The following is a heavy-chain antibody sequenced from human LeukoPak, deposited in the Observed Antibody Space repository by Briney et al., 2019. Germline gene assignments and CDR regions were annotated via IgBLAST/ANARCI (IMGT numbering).Heavy chain of an antibody. CDR3: ARSTSGGYYYALDY. J-gene: IGHJ4*02. V-gene: IGHV4-59*08. CDR1: GGSISSYY. CDR2: IHYSGST. D-gene: IGHD3-22*01. Sequence: SETLSLTCTVSGGSISSYYWSWIRQPPGKGLEWIGYIHYSGSTSSKPSLKSRVTISVDTSKNQFSLKLSSVTAADTAVYYCARSTSGGYYYALDYWGQGTLVTVSS.